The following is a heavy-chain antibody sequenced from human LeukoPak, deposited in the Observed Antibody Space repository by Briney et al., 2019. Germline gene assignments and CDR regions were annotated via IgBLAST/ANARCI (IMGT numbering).Heavy chain of an antibody. CDR2: ISAYNGNT. V-gene: IGHV1-18*01. J-gene: IGHJ3*02. D-gene: IGHD2-2*01. CDR1: GYTFTSYG. CDR3: ARDSRIVVVPAATDAFDI. Sequence: GASVKVSCKASGYTFTSYGISWVRQAPGQGLEWMGWISAYNGNTNYAQKLQGRVTMTTDTSTSTAYMELRSLRSDDTAVYYCARDSRIVVVPAATDAFDIWGQGTMVTVSS.